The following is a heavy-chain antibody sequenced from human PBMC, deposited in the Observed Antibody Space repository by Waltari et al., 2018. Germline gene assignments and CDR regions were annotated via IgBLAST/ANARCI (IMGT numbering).Heavy chain of an antibody. CDR1: GDSIRGFS. D-gene: IGHD5-18*01. CDR3: ARGGYGRFYFDY. Sequence: QVQLQESGPGLVKPSETLSLTCTVSGDSIRGFSWGWIRQSPGKGLEWLGFIYSGGTTYYNPSLKSRATISVDTSKNQFALEISSVTAADTAVYYCARGGYGRFYFDYWGQGTLVTVSS. J-gene: IGHJ4*02. V-gene: IGHV4-59*01. CDR2: IYSGGTT.